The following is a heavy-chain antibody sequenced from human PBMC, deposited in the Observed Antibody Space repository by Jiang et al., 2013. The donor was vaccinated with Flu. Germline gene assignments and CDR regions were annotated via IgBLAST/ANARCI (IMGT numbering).Heavy chain of an antibody. CDR2: ISYDGSNK. V-gene: IGHV3-30*18. CDR1: GFTFSSYG. D-gene: IGHD5-24*01. Sequence: VQLLESGGGVVQPGRSLRLSCAASGFTFSSYGMHWVRQAPGKGLEWVAVISYDGSNKYYADSVKGRFTISRDNSKNTLYLQMNSLRAEDTAVYYCAKDPWRWLQLYYFDYWAREPWSPSPQ. J-gene: IGHJ4*02. CDR3: AKDPWRWLQLYYFDY.